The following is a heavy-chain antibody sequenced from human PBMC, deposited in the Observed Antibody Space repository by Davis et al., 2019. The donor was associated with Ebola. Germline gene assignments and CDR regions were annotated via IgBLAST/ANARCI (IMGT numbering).Heavy chain of an antibody. CDR2: ISYDGSTE. D-gene: IGHD2-21*01. Sequence: GESLKISCAASEFTFNKYAIHWVRQAPGKGLEWVAIISYDGSTEYYADSVKGRFTISRDNSKDTLYLQVRSLTPEDTAVYYCVKDRFTVVVVHGGFDFWGQGTLVTVSS. V-gene: IGHV3-30*14. J-gene: IGHJ4*02. CDR3: VKDRFTVVVVHGGFDF. CDR1: EFTFNKYA.